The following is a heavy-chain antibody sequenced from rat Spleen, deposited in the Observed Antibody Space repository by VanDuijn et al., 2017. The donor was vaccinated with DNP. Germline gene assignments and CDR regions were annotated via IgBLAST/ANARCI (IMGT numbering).Heavy chain of an antibody. J-gene: IGHJ3*01. CDR2: ISYDGGIT. V-gene: IGHV5-20*01. D-gene: IGHD5-1*01. Sequence: EVQLVESGGGLVQPGRSLKLSCAASGFTFSDYYMAWVRQAPTKGLEWVAYISYDGGITNYGDSVKGRFTISRHNAKTTLYLQMDSLRSEDTATYYCATQRLGAAWFAYWGQGTLVTVSS. CDR1: GFTFSDYY. CDR3: ATQRLGAAWFAY.